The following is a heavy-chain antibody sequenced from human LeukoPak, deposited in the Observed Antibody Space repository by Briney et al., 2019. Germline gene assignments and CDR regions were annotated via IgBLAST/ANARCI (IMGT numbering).Heavy chain of an antibody. CDR2: IYYSGST. D-gene: IGHD6-13*01. CDR1: RGSISSSSYY. CDR3: ARIQIAAAGTGWFDP. J-gene: IGHJ5*02. Sequence: PSETLSLTCTVSRGSISSSSYYWGWIRQPPGKGLEWIGSIYYSGSTYYNPSLKSRVTISVDTSKNQFSLKLSSVTAADTAVYYCARIQIAAAGTGWFDPWGQGTLVTVSS. V-gene: IGHV4-39*01.